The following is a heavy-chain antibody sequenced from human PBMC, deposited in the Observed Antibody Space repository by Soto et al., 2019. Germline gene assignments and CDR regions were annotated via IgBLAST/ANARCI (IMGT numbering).Heavy chain of an antibody. V-gene: IGHV3-23*01. D-gene: IGHD3-22*01. CDR1: GFTFSSYA. CDR2: ISGSGGST. CDR3: AKDRGRHYYDSSGYYVPTAT. Sequence: GGSLRLSCAASGFTFSSYAMSWVRQAPGKGLEWVSAISGSGGSTYYADSVKGRFTISRDNSKNRLYLQMNSLRAEDTAVYYCAKDRGRHYYDSSGYYVPTATWGQGTLVTVSS. J-gene: IGHJ5*02.